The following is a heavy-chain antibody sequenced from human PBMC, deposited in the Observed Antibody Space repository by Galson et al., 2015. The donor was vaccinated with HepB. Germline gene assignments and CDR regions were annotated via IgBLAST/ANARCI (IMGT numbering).Heavy chain of an antibody. CDR2: ISAYNGNT. Sequence: SVKVSCKASGYTFTSYGISWVRQAPGQGLEWMGWISAYNGNTNYAQKLQGRVTMTTDTSTSTAYMELRSLRSDDTAVYYCARDLGSSWYAGTDNSSFDYWGQGTLVTVSS. J-gene: IGHJ4*02. V-gene: IGHV1-18*01. CDR3: ARDLGSSWYAGTDNSSFDY. D-gene: IGHD6-13*01. CDR1: GYTFTSYG.